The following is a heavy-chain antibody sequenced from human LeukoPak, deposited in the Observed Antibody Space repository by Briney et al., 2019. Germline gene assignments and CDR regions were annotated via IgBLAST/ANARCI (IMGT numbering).Heavy chain of an antibody. J-gene: IGHJ4*02. Sequence: SGGSLRLSCAASGFTFSIYNMNWVRQAPGKGPEWVSSISSSSSYIYYADSVKGRFTISRDNAKNSLYLQMNSLRAEDTAVYYCARLTTTVTTPFDYWGQGTLVTVSP. CDR3: ARLTTTVTTPFDY. CDR1: GFTFSIYN. V-gene: IGHV3-21*01. D-gene: IGHD4-17*01. CDR2: ISSSSSYI.